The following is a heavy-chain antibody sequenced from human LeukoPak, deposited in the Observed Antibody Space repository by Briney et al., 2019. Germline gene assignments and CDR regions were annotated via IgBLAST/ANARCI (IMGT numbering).Heavy chain of an antibody. V-gene: IGHV4-39*01. D-gene: IGHD2-2*01. CDR1: GGSISSSSYY. Sequence: SETLSLACTVSGGSISSSSYYWGWIRQPPGKGLEWIGSIYYSGSTYYNPPLKSRVTISVDTSKNQFSLKLSSVTAADTAVYYCARGWGNRYCSSTSCYGDHFDYWGQGTLVTVSS. J-gene: IGHJ4*02. CDR3: ARGWGNRYCSSTSCYGDHFDY. CDR2: IYYSGST.